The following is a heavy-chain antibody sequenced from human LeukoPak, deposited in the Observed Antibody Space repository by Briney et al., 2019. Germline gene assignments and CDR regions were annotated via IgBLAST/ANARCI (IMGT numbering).Heavy chain of an antibody. CDR2: IKQDGGEK. D-gene: IGHD1-26*01. J-gene: IGHJ5*02. CDR3: ATVGMT. Sequence: SGGSLRLSCAASGFTFSRSWMTWVRQAPGKGLEWVANIKQDGGEKYYVDSVKGRLIISRDNAKNSVFLQMNSLRAEDTAVYYCATVGMTWGQGTRVTVSS. V-gene: IGHV3-7*01. CDR1: GFTFSRSW.